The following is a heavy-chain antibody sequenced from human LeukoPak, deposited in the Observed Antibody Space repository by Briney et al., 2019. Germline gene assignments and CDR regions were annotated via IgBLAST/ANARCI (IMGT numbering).Heavy chain of an antibody. Sequence: GGSLRLSCAASGFTFSSYPMRWVRQVPGKGLEWLVVISTDGHDNHYADSVKGRFTISRDNAKNSLYLQMNSLRAEDTAVYYCARDGKGSHASHYYYYYMDVWGKGTTVTVSS. J-gene: IGHJ6*03. D-gene: IGHD1-26*01. CDR1: GFTFSSYP. CDR2: ISTDGHDN. V-gene: IGHV3-30*04. CDR3: ARDGKGSHASHYYYYYMDV.